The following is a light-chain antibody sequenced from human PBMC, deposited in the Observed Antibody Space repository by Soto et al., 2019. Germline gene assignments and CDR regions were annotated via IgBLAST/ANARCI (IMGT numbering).Light chain of an antibody. Sequence: EVVLTQSPGTLSLSTRERATLSCRASQSVSNNYLAWYQQKPGQAPRLLIYGASNRATGIPDRFSGSGSGTDFTLTISSLQSEDFAVYYCQQYNNWPRTFGQGAKVDIK. CDR1: QSVSNNY. CDR3: QQYNNWPRT. V-gene: IGKV3-20*01. CDR2: GAS. J-gene: IGKJ1*01.